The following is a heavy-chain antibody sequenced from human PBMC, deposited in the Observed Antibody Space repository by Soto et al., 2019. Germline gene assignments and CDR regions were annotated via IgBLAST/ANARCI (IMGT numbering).Heavy chain of an antibody. J-gene: IGHJ6*02. CDR2: ISSSSSYT. D-gene: IGHD6-6*01. V-gene: IGHV3-11*06. CDR1: GFTFSDYY. Sequence: QVQLVESGGGLVKPGGSLRLSCAASGFTFSDYYMSWIRQAPGKGLEWVSYISSSSSYTNYADSVKGRFTISRDNAKNSLYLKMNSLRAEDTAVYYCARAGASMDSSSYYYYYGMDVWGQGTTVTVSS. CDR3: ARAGASMDSSSYYYYYGMDV.